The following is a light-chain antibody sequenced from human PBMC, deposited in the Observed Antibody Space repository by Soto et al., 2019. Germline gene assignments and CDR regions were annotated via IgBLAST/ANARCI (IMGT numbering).Light chain of an antibody. CDR3: QQSYSTPYT. Sequence: DIQMTQSPSSLSASVGDRVTITCRASQSISSYLNWYQQKPGKAPKLLIYAASSLQSGVPSRFSGSGSGTDFTLTNSSLQPEDFATYDCQQSYSTPYTFGQGTKLEIK. CDR2: AAS. CDR1: QSISSY. J-gene: IGKJ2*01. V-gene: IGKV1-39*01.